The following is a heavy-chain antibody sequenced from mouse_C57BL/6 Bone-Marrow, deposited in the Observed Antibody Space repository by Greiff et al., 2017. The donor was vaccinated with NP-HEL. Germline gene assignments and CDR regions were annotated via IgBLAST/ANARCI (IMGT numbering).Heavy chain of an antibody. CDR3: ARDYYGSSYFDY. CDR2: ILPGSGNT. V-gene: IGHV1-9*01. Sequence: QVQLQQSGAELMKPGASVKLSCKATGYTFTGNWIEWVKQRPGHGLEWIGEILPGSGNTYYNERFKGKATFTADTSSNTSDMQLSSLTTEDSAIYYCARDYYGSSYFDYWGQGTTLTVSS. D-gene: IGHD1-1*01. CDR1: GYTFTGNW. J-gene: IGHJ2*01.